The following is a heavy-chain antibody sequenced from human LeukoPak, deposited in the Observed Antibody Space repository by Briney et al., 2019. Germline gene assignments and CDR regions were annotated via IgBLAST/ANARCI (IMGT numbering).Heavy chain of an antibody. CDR2: ISSSSYI. V-gene: IGHV3-21*01. CDR1: GFTFSSYS. CDR3: ARDNLNYDSSGYYYYFDY. D-gene: IGHD3-22*01. Sequence: GGSLRLSCAASGFTFSSYSMNWVRQAPGKGLEWVSSISSSSYIYYADSVKGRFTISRDNAKNSLYLQMNSLRAEDMAVYYCARDNLNYDSSGYYYYFDYWGQGTLVTVSS. J-gene: IGHJ4*02.